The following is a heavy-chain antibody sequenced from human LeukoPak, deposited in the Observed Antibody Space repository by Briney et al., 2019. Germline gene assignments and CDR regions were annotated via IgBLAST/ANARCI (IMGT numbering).Heavy chain of an antibody. CDR3: ATQVVVVPAAMEEVDY. CDR1: GDSITYGAYY. J-gene: IGHJ4*02. CDR2: IYPSGST. V-gene: IGHV4-61*02. D-gene: IGHD2-2*01. Sequence: PSQTLSLTCSVSGDSITYGAYYWNWIRQPAGKGLEWIGRIYPSGSTNYNPSLKSRVTVSLDTSKSQFSLNLASVTAADTAVYYCATQVVVVPAAMEEVDYWGQGTLVTVSS.